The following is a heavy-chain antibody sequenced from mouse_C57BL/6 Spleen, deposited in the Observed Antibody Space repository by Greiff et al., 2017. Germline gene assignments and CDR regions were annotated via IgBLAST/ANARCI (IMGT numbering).Heavy chain of an antibody. D-gene: IGHD2-3*01. CDR2: ISSGSSTI. CDR3: ARGDGYGDY. V-gene: IGHV5-17*01. J-gene: IGHJ2*01. Sequence: EVKVVESGGGLVKPGGSLKLSCAASGFTFSDYGMHWVRQAPEKGLEWVAYISSGSSTIYYADTVKGRFTISRDNAKNTLFLHMTSLRSEDTAMYYCARGDGYGDYWGQGTTLTVSS. CDR1: GFTFSDYG.